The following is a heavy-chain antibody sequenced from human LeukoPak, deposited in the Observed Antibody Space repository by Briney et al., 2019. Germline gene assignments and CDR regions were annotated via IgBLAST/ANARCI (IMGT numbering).Heavy chain of an antibody. CDR1: GYSFTDYW. CDR3: ARRNRDKAISLDL. CDR2: IDPSASQT. D-gene: IGHD1-14*01. J-gene: IGHJ2*01. Sequence: GESLKISCEGSGYSFTDYWISWVRQMPGRGLDWMGRIDPSASQTNYNPSFRGHVTISVDKSISSVYLQWSSLQASDTAIYYCARRNRDKAISLDLWGRGTEVTVSS. V-gene: IGHV5-10-1*01.